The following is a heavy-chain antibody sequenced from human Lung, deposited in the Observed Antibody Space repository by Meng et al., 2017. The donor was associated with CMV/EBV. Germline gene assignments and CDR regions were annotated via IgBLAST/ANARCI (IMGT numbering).Heavy chain of an antibody. D-gene: IGHD7-27*01. Sequence: GGSLRLSCAASGFTFSSYAMNWVRQAPGKGLEWVSSISSSSTFKHYADSMKGRFTISRDNTKNSLYLQMSGLRAEDTALYYCARDLLGTRDYFDSWGQGTLVTSPQ. CDR2: ISSSSTFK. CDR3: ARDLLGTRDYFDS. J-gene: IGHJ4*02. V-gene: IGHV3-21*01. CDR1: GFTFSSYA.